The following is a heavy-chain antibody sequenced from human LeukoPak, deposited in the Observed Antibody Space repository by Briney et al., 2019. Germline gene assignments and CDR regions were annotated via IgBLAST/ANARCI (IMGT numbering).Heavy chain of an antibody. D-gene: IGHD5-24*01. CDR2: IYYSGST. V-gene: IGHV4-39*01. J-gene: IGHJ5*02. CDR1: GGSISSSSYY. CDR3: ARRPQRWLQRSAWFDP. Sequence: PSETLSLTCTVSGGSISSSSYYWGWIRQPPGKGLEWIGSIYYSGSTYYNPSLKSRVTISVDTSKNQFSLKLSSVTAADTAVYYCARRPQRWLQRSAWFDPWGQGTLVTVSS.